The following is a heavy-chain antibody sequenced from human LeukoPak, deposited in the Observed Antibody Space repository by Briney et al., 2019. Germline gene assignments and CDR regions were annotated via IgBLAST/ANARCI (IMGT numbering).Heavy chain of an antibody. CDR2: ISYDGSNK. Sequence: PGGSLRLSCAASGFTFSSYGMHWVRQAPGKGLEWVAVISYDGSNKYYADSVKGRFTISRDNSKNTLYLQMNSLRAEDTAVYYCAKDPGGSSSWYPDYWGQGTLVTVSS. D-gene: IGHD6-13*01. CDR3: AKDPGGSSSWYPDY. V-gene: IGHV3-30*18. CDR1: GFTFSSYG. J-gene: IGHJ4*02.